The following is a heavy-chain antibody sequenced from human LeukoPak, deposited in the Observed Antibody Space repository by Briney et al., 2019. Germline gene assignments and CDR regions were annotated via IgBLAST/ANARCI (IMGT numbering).Heavy chain of an antibody. Sequence: GGSLRLSCAASGFTFSSYAMSWVRQAPGKGLEWVSAISGSGGSTYYADSVKGRFTISRDNSKNTLYLQMNSLRAEDTAVYYCAKLTSRTPNYYYYMDVWGKGTTVTVSS. CDR2: ISGSGGST. CDR3: AKLTSRTPNYYYYMDV. CDR1: GFTFSSYA. J-gene: IGHJ6*03. V-gene: IGHV3-23*01. D-gene: IGHD2-2*01.